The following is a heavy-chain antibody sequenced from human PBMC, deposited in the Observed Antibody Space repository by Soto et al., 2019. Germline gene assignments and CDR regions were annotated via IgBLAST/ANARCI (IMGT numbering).Heavy chain of an antibody. CDR3: ARPYSSSSPFNWFDP. CDR1: GYTFTSYY. V-gene: IGHV1-46*01. J-gene: IGHJ5*02. Sequence: ASVKVSCKASGYTFTSYYMHWVRQAPGQGLEWMGIINPSGGSTSYAQKFQGRVTMTRDTSTSTAYMELSSLRSEDTAVYYCARPYSSSSPFNWFDPWGQGTLVTVSS. CDR2: INPSGGST. D-gene: IGHD6-6*01.